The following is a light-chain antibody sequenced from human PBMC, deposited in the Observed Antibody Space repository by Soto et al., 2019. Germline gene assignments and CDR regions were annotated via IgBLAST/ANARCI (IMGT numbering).Light chain of an antibody. CDR1: QIIGSS. J-gene: IGKJ2*01. CDR2: DAS. CDR3: QHYYSYPYT. V-gene: IGKV1-5*01. Sequence: DIQMTQSPSTLSASVGDRVTITCRASQIIGSSLAWYQQKPGKAPKLLIYDASTLRRGVPSRFSGSESGTEFTLTISSRQPDDSATYYCQHYYSYPYTFGQGTKLEIK.